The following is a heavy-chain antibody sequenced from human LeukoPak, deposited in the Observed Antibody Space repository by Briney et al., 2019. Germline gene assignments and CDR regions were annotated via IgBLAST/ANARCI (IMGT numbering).Heavy chain of an antibody. Sequence: SETLSLTCAVYGGSFSGYYWSWIRQPAGKGLEWIGRIYTSGSTNYNPSLKSRVTMSVDTSKNQFSLKLSSVTAADTAVYYCARVAGSYYFDYWGQGTLVTVSS. J-gene: IGHJ4*02. CDR1: GGSFSGYY. CDR2: IYTSGST. V-gene: IGHV4-59*10. CDR3: ARVAGSYYFDY. D-gene: IGHD3-10*01.